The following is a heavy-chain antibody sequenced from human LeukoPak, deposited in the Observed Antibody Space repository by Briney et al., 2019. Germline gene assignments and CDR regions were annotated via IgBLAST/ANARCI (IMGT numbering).Heavy chain of an antibody. CDR3: ARDLYRYYYDSSGFDY. J-gene: IGHJ4*02. D-gene: IGHD3-22*01. CDR1: GFTFSSYS. V-gene: IGHV3-21*01. CDR2: ISSSSSYI. Sequence: GGSLRLSCADSGFTFSSYSMNWVRQAPGKGLEWVSSISSSSSYIYYAYSVKGRFTISRDNAKNSLYLQMNSLRAEDTAVYYCARDLYRYYYDSSGFDYWGQGTLVTVSS.